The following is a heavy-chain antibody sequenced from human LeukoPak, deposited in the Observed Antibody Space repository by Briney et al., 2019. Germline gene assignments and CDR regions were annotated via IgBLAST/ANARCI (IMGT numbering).Heavy chain of an antibody. CDR2: ITSDGRNI. Sequence: GGSLRLSCAASGFTFSNFWLHWVRQAPGKVLEWVSRITSDGRNINYADSVQGRFTISRDNAKNTLYLQMNSLRAEDTAVYYCARGGHSSFDYWGQGALVTVSS. V-gene: IGHV3-74*01. D-gene: IGHD3-16*01. CDR1: GFTFSNFW. J-gene: IGHJ4*02. CDR3: ARGGHSSFDY.